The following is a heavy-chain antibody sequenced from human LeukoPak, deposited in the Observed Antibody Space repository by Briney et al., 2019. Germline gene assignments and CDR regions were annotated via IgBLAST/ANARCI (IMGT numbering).Heavy chain of an antibody. CDR2: ISAYNGNT. CDR3: ARDLLPATLGYCSGGSCFSPPLDY. Sequence: ASVKVSCKASGYTFTSYGISWVRQAPGQGLEWMGWISAYNGNTHYAQKLQGRVTMTTDTSTSTAYMELRSLRSDDTAMYYCARDLLPATLGYCSGGSCFSPPLDYWGQGTLVTVSS. CDR1: GYTFTSYG. J-gene: IGHJ4*02. D-gene: IGHD2-15*01. V-gene: IGHV1-18*01.